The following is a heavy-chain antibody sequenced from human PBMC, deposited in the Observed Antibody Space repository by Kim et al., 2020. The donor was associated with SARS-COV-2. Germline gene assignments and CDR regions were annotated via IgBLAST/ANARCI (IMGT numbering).Heavy chain of an antibody. V-gene: IGHV3-7*03. CDR1: GFTFSNYC. CDR2: IKQDGSEK. Sequence: GGSLRLSCAASGFTFSNYCMSWVRQAPGKGLEWVANIKQDGSEKYYVDSVKGRFTISSDNAKNSLYLQMNSLRAEDTAVYYCARDAVWAAVFYNFDYWGQGTLVNVSS. D-gene: IGHD6-19*01. CDR3: ARDAVWAAVFYNFDY. J-gene: IGHJ4*02.